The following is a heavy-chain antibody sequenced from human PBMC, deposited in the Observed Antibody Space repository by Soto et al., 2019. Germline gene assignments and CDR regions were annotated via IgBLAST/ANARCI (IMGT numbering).Heavy chain of an antibody. V-gene: IGHV4-39*01. CDR1: GGSISSSSYY. J-gene: IGHJ4*02. D-gene: IGHD2-15*01. CDR3: ARHAAGYCSGGSCWDFDY. Sequence: SETLSLTCTVSGGSISSSSYYWGWIRQPPGKGLEWIGSIYYSGSTYYNPSLKSRVTISVDTSKNQFSLKLSSVTAADTAVYYCARHAAGYCSGGSCWDFDYWGQGTLVTVSS. CDR2: IYYSGST.